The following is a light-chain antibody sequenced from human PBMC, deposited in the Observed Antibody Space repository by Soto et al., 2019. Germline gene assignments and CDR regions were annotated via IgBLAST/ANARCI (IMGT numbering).Light chain of an antibody. Sequence: QSVLTQPPSASGTPGQRVTISCSGSSSNVGTNYVYWYQQFPGTAPKLVIYRNNQRPSGVPDRFSGSKSGTSASLAISGLRSEDEADYYCAAWDDSLSALVLGGGTKLTVL. CDR1: SSNVGTNY. CDR2: RNN. V-gene: IGLV1-47*01. J-gene: IGLJ3*02. CDR3: AAWDDSLSALV.